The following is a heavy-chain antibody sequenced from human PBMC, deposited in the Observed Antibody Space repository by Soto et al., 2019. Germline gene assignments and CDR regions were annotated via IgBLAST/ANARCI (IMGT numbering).Heavy chain of an antibody. Sequence: GGSLRLSCAASGFTFSNAWMSWVRQAPGKGLEWVGRIKSKTDGGTTDYAAPVKGRFTISRDDSKNTLYLQMNSLKTEDTAVYYCTTDGYDFWSGSPNYYYYGTDVWGQGTTVTVSS. CDR3: TTDGYDFWSGSPNYYYYGTDV. J-gene: IGHJ6*02. CDR2: IKSKTDGGTT. D-gene: IGHD3-3*01. CDR1: GFTFSNAW. V-gene: IGHV3-15*01.